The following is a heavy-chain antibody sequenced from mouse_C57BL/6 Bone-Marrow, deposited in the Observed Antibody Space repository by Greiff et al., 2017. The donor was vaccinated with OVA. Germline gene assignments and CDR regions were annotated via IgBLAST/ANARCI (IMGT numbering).Heavy chain of an antibody. V-gene: IGHV1-54*01. CDR1: GYAFTNYL. D-gene: IGHD2-5*01. Sequence: QVQLKQSGAELVRPGTSVKVSCKASGYAFTNYLIEWVKQRPGQGLEWIGVINPGSGGTNYNEKFKGKATLTADKSSSTAYMQLSSLTSEDSAVYFCARPLYSNYSYFDVWGTGTTVTVSS. CDR3: ARPLYSNYSYFDV. J-gene: IGHJ1*03. CDR2: INPGSGGT.